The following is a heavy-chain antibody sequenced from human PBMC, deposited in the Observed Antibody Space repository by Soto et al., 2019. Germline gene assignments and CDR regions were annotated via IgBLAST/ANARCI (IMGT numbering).Heavy chain of an antibody. D-gene: IGHD2-15*01. V-gene: IGHV4-31*03. CDR1: GDSITSGPYY. Sequence: QVQLQESGPGLVKPSQTLSVTCTVSGDSITSGPYYWSWVRQLPGRGLEWIGYIYFRGNSYYNPSLKSRITISLDRSKNQFSLELNSVTAADTAVYYGARSGGSNSWYGVFDFWGQGTLVNVSS. CDR3: ARSGGSNSWYGVFDF. J-gene: IGHJ4*02. CDR2: IYFRGNS.